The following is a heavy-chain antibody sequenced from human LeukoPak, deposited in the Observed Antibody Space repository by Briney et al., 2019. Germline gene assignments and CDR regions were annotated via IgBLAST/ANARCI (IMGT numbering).Heavy chain of an antibody. CDR3: ARAGTEYYYGSGTQWYFDL. D-gene: IGHD3-10*01. CDR1: GGSISSGDYY. J-gene: IGHJ2*01. CDR2: IYYSGST. V-gene: IGHV4-30-4*01. Sequence: PSQTLSLTCTVSGGSISSGDYYWSWIRQPPGKGLEWIGYIYYSGSTYYNPSLKSRVTISVDTSKNQFSLKLSSVTAADTAVYYCARAGTEYYYGSGTQWYFDLWGRGTLVTVSS.